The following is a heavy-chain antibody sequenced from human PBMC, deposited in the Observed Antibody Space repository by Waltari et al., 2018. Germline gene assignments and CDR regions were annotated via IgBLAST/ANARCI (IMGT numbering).Heavy chain of an antibody. D-gene: IGHD1-26*01. CDR1: GGSISSGSYY. CDR2: IYTSGST. Sequence: QVQLQESGPGLVKPSQTLSLTCTVSGGSISSGSYYWSWIRQPAGKGLEWIGYIYTSGSTNYNPSLKSRVTISVDTSKNQFSLKLSSVTAADTAVYYCAREGSGSYAFDIWGQGTMVTVSS. J-gene: IGHJ3*02. V-gene: IGHV4-61*09. CDR3: AREGSGSYAFDI.